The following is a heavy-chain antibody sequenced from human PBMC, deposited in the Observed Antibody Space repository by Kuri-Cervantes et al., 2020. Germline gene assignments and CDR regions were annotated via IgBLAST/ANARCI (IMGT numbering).Heavy chain of an antibody. CDR2: MNPNSGNT. J-gene: IGHJ4*02. Sequence: ASVKVSCKASGYTFTSYDINWVRQATGQGLEWMGWMNPNSGNTGYAQKFQGRVTMTRNTSISTAYMELSSLRSEDTAVYYCARAPYGGTYFDYWGQGALVTVSS. CDR1: GYTFTSYD. V-gene: IGHV1-8*02. CDR3: ARAPYGGTYFDY. D-gene: IGHD4-23*01.